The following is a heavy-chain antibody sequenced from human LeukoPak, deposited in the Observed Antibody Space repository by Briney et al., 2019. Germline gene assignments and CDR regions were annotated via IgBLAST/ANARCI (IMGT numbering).Heavy chain of an antibody. Sequence: GGSLRLSCAASGFTFSSYAMTLVRQAPGKGLEWVSAISGSGGSTYYADSVKGRFTISRDNSKNTLYLQMNSLRAEDTAVYYCATYQQVAGSVYWGLGTLVTVSS. D-gene: IGHD6-19*01. CDR1: GFTFSSYA. V-gene: IGHV3-23*01. J-gene: IGHJ4*02. CDR3: ATYQQVAGSVY. CDR2: ISGSGGST.